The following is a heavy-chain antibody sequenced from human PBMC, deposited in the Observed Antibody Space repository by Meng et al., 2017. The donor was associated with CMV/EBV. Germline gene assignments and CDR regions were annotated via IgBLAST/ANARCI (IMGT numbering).Heavy chain of an antibody. D-gene: IGHD1-7*01. V-gene: IGHV4-34*01. J-gene: IGHJ4*02. CDR3: SRLTRSTYSLDY. CDR1: GGSFSGYY. CDR2: INHSGST. Sequence: GSLRLSCAVYGGSFSGYYWSWIRQPPGKGLEWIGEINHSGSTNYNPSLKSRVTISVDTSKNQFSLKLSSVTDADTAVYYCSRLTRSTYSLDYWGQGTLVTVSS.